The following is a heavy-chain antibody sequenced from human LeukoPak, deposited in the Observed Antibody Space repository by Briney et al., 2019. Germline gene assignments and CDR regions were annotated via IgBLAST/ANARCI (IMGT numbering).Heavy chain of an antibody. CDR3: ARDATDIVATTLLLGYYMDV. J-gene: IGHJ6*03. CDR1: GYTFTSYY. V-gene: IGHV1-46*01. D-gene: IGHD5-12*01. CDR2: INPSGGST. Sequence: GASVKVSCKASGYTFTSYYMHWVRQAPGQGLEWMGIINPSGGSTSYAQKFQGRVTMTRDMSTSTVYMELSSLRSEGTAVYYCARDATDIVATTLLLGYYMDVWGKGTTVTVSS.